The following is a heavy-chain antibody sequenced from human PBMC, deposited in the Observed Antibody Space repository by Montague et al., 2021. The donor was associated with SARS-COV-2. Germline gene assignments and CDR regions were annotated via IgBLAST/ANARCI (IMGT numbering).Heavy chain of an antibody. CDR1: GFTFSSYG. CDR3: ARGLAAYDDAFDI. J-gene: IGHJ3*02. Sequence: SRRLSCAASGFTFSSYGLHWVRQAPGKGLEWVAVIWYDGSNKFYADSVKGRFTISRDNSKNTLYLQMNSLRAEDTALYYCARGLAAYDDAFDIWGQGTMVTVSS. CDR2: IWYDGSNK. D-gene: IGHD6-13*01. V-gene: IGHV3-33*01.